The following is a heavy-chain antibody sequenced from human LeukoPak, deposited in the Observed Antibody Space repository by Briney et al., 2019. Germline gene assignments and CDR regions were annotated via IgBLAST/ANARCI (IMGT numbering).Heavy chain of an antibody. Sequence: SETLSLTCAVYGGSFSGYYWSWIRQPPGKGLEWIGEINHSGSTNYNPSLKSRVTISVDTSKNQFSLGLSSLTAADTAVYSCARAHYYGSGTYYSVDYWGQGILVTVSS. V-gene: IGHV4-34*01. D-gene: IGHD3-10*01. J-gene: IGHJ4*02. CDR1: GGSFSGYY. CDR2: INHSGST. CDR3: ARAHYYGSGTYYSVDY.